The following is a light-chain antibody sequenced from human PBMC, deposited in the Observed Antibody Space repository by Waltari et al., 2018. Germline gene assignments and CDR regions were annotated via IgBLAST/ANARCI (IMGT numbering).Light chain of an antibody. J-gene: IGKJ2*01. CDR3: LQDYTYPYT. CDR1: QGIGND. CDR2: AAS. V-gene: IGKV1-6*01. Sequence: AIQMTQSQSSLSASVGDRVTITCRASQGIGNDLGWYQQKPGKAPKLLIYAASSLQSGVPSRFSGSASGTDFTLTISSLQPEDFATYYCLQDYTYPYTFGQGTKLEIK.